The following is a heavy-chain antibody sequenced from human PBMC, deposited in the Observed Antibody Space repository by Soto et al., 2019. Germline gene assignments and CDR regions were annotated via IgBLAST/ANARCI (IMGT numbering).Heavy chain of an antibody. J-gene: IGHJ6*02. Sequence: ASVKVSCKASGYTFTSYGISWVRQAPGQGLEWMGWISGYNGNTKYAQKLQGRVTMTTDTSTSTAYMELRSLRSDDTAVYYCARSPSNYGDDVGSYYYGMDVWGQGTTVTVSS. CDR2: ISGYNGNT. V-gene: IGHV1-18*01. D-gene: IGHD4-17*01. CDR1: GYTFTSYG. CDR3: ARSPSNYGDDVGSYYYGMDV.